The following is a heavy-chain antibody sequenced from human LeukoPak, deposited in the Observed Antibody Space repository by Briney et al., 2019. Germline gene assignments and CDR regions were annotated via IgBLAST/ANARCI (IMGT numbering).Heavy chain of an antibody. CDR1: GSSFTNFW. CDR3: ARGADSGYYFDY. Sequence: GESLQISCKGSGSSFTNFWVAWVRQLPGKGLEWMGIIYPGDSDTRYSPSFQGQVTISADKSISTAYLQWGSLKASDTAMFYCARGADSGYYFDYWGQGTLVTVSS. D-gene: IGHD3-10*01. J-gene: IGHJ4*02. V-gene: IGHV5-51*01. CDR2: IYPGDSDT.